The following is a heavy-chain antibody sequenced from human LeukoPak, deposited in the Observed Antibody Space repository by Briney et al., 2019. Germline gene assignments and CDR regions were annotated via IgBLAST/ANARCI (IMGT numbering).Heavy chain of an antibody. D-gene: IGHD3-10*01. CDR1: GGAFTRAA. CDR3: ATPRMNYYGSGSHYSYYYVDV. Sequence: SVKVSCKASGGAFTRAAVSRVRQAPGQGLEWMGGVIPHSGIADYAQKFQGRVTITADGSTSTAYMELKSLTSEDTAVYYCATPRMNYYGSGSHYSYYYVDVWGSGTAVTVSS. V-gene: IGHV1-69*13. CDR2: VIPHSGIA. J-gene: IGHJ6*03.